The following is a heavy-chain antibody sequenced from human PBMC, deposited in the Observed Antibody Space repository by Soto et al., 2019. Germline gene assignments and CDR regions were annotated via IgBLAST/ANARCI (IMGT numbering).Heavy chain of an antibody. V-gene: IGHV3-20*04. CDR1: GFIFDDYG. D-gene: IGHD3-3*01. Sequence: EVQLVESGGGVGRPGGSLRLSCTASGFIFDDYGMNWVRQTPDKGLEWVSFINWSGEQTRYGDSMKGRFTVSRDNSRNLLDLQIDSLRIEDTGFYFDSRHRRGGSFYVDYLGQGALVTVAS. CDR2: INWSGEQT. J-gene: IGHJ4*02. CDR3: SRHRRGGSFYVDY.